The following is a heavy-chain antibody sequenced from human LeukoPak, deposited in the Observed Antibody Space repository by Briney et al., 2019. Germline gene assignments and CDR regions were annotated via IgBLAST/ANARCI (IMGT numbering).Heavy chain of an antibody. D-gene: IGHD1-26*01. CDR1: GYTFTSYD. CDR3: ASGIVGAWYYFDY. J-gene: IGHJ4*02. Sequence: GASVKVSCKASGYTFTSYDINWVRQATGQGLEWMGWMNPNSGNTGYAQKFKGRVTMTRNTSISTAYMELSSLRSEDTAVYYCASGIVGAWYYFDYWGQGTLVTVSS. V-gene: IGHV1-8*01. CDR2: MNPNSGNT.